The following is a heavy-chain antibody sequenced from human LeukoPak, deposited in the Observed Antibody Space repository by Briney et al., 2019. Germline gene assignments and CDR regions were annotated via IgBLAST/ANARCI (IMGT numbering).Heavy chain of an antibody. CDR2: IYYSGST. CDR3: ARSLLWFGELSTVDY. Sequence: SQTLSLTCTVSGGSISGGGYYWSWIRQHPGKGLEWIGYIYYSGSTYYNPSLKSRVTISVDTSKNQFSLKLSSVTAADTAVYYCARSLLWFGELSTVDYWGQGTLVTVSS. J-gene: IGHJ4*02. D-gene: IGHD3-10*01. V-gene: IGHV4-31*03. CDR1: GGSISGGGYY.